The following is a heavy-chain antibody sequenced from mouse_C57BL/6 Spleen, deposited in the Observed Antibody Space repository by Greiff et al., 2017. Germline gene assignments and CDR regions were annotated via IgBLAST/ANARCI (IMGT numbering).Heavy chain of an antibody. Sequence: DVQLQESGPGMVKPSQSLSLTCTVTGYSITSGYDWHWIRHFPGNKLEWMGYISYSGSTNYNPSLKSRISITHDTSKNHFFLKLNSVTTEDTATYYCASFYDGYYVNWGQGTTLTVSS. CDR3: ASFYDGYYVN. D-gene: IGHD2-3*01. V-gene: IGHV3-1*01. J-gene: IGHJ2*01. CDR2: ISYSGST. CDR1: GYSITSGYD.